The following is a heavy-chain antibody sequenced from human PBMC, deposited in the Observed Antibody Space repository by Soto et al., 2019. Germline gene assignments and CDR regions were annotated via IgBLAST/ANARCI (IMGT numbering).Heavy chain of an antibody. CDR1: GGTFSSYA. CDR2: IIPIFGTA. CDR3: AGGRDGYNQETFDP. J-gene: IGHJ5*02. Sequence: QVQLVQSGAEVKKPGASVKVSCKASGGTFSSYAISWVRQAPGQGLEWMGGIIPIFGTANYAQKFQGRATITADESTSTAYMGLSSLRSEDTAVYYCAGGRDGYNQETFDPGGQGTLVTVSS. V-gene: IGHV1-69*01. D-gene: IGHD5-12*01.